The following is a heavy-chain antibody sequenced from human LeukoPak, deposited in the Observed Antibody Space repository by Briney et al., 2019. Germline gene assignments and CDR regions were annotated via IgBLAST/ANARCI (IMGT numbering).Heavy chain of an antibody. J-gene: IGHJ4*02. V-gene: IGHV3-23*01. D-gene: IGHD6-13*01. CDR1: GFTFSSYA. CDR3: ARGIAAPLLFDY. Sequence: GGSLRLSCAASGFTFSSYAMSWVRQAPGKGLEWVSAISGSGGSTYYADSVKGRFTISRHNSKNTLYLQMNSLRAEDTAVYYCARGIAAPLLFDYWGQGTLVTVSS. CDR2: ISGSGGST.